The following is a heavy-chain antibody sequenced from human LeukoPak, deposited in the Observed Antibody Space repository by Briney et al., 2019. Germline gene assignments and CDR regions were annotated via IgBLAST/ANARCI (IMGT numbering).Heavy chain of an antibody. CDR1: GFTFSSYG. CDR2: MKPDGTAK. Sequence: GGSLRLSCAASGFTFSSYGMHWVRQAPGKGLEWVAHMKPDGTAKYYLDSVKGRFTISRDNTKNSLYLQMNSLRPEDTALYYCARATGTMAGGAFDIWGQGTMVTVSS. CDR3: ARATGTMAGGAFDI. D-gene: IGHD1-7*01. V-gene: IGHV3-7*04. J-gene: IGHJ3*02.